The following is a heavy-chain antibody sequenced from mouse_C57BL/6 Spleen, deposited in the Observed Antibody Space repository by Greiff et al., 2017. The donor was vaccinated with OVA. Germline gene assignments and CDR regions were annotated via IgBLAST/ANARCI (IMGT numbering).Heavy chain of an antibody. Sequence: EVQLQQSGPELVKPGASVKISCKASGYTFTDYYMNWVKQSHGKSLEWIGDINPNNGGTSYNQKFKGKATLTADKSSRPAYMELSSLTAEDSSVYYCASGGQYSFDYWRPGTPLPVSS. V-gene: IGHV1-26*01. CDR2: INPNNGGT. CDR3: ASGGQYSFDY. CDR1: GYTFTDYY. J-gene: IGHJ2*01.